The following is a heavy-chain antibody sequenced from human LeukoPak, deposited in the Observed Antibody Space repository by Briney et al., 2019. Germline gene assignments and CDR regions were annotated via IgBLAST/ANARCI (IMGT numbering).Heavy chain of an antibody. J-gene: IGHJ4*02. D-gene: IGHD2-2*01. CDR2: ISSSSNTI. Sequence: GGSLRLSCAASGFTFSTYSMNCVRQAPGKGLEWVSYISSSSNTIYYVDSVKGRFTTSRDNGKDSLYLQMNSLRAEDTAVYYCAPGYCSSSSCTHYFEYWGQGTLVTVSS. CDR1: GFTFSTYS. V-gene: IGHV3-48*04. CDR3: APGYCSSSSCTHYFEY.